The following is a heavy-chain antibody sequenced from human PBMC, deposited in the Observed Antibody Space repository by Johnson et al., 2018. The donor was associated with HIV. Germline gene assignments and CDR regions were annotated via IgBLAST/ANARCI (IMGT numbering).Heavy chain of an antibody. J-gene: IGHJ3*02. D-gene: IGHD6-19*01. CDR3: ASSGWLDAAFDI. CDR2: IKQDGSEK. V-gene: IGHV3-7*01. Sequence: VQLVESGGGLVQPGGSLRLSCAASGFTFSSYWMSWVRQAPGKGLEWVAIIKQDGSEKYYVDSVKGRFTISRDNAKNSLYLQMNSLRAEDTAVYFSASSGWLDAAFDIWGQGTMVTVSS. CDR1: GFTFSSYW.